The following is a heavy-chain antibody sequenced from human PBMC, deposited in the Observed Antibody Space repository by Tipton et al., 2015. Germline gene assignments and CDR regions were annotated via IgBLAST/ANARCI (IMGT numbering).Heavy chain of an antibody. CDR3: GREDRGFSSGDY. J-gene: IGHJ4*02. D-gene: IGHD6-19*01. CDR2: ISSNGYNT. V-gene: IGHV3-64*04. Sequence: GSLRLSCSAAGFTLSRYAMNWVRQAPGKGLEYVSAISSNGYNTYYADSVKGRFTISRDDAKNSLYLQMNSLRDEDTAVYYCGREDRGFSSGDYWGQGTLVTVSS. CDR1: GFTLSRYA.